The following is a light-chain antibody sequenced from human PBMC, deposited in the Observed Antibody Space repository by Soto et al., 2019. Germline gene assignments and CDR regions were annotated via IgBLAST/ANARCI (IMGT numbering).Light chain of an antibody. CDR2: DAS. J-gene: IGKJ2*01. Sequence: EIVLTQSPATLSLSPGERATLSCRASQSVSSYLAWYQQKPGQAPRLLIYDASNRATGIPARFSGGGSGTDFTLTISSLEPKDFEVYYRQQRSIWPRLTFGQGTKLEIK. V-gene: IGKV3-11*01. CDR1: QSVSSY. CDR3: QQRSIWPRLT.